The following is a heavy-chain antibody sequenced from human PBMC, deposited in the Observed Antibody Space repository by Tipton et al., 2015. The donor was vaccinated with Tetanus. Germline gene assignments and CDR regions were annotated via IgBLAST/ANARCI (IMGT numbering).Heavy chain of an antibody. J-gene: IGHJ4*02. CDR1: GGSIRGGTFY. CDR2: IYESGDT. CDR3: ARHQSGYFTPFDY. V-gene: IGHV4-39*01. D-gene: IGHD3-3*01. Sequence: TLSLTCTVSGGSIRGGTFYWGWIRQPPGKGLEWIGSIYESGDTYYIPSLKSRVTISGDTSKNQFSLNLNSMAAADTGVYYCARHQSGYFTPFDYWGQGNLVTASS.